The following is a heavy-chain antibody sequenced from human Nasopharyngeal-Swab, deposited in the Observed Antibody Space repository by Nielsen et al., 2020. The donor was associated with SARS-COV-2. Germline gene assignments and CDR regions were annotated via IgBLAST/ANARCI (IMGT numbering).Heavy chain of an antibody. V-gene: IGHV3-30-3*01. CDR3: ARDEGARVLWFGELSTYYYYGMDV. J-gene: IGHJ6*02. Sequence: WIRQPPGKGLEWVAVTSRDGSDKYYADSVKGRFTISRDNAKNSLYLQMNSLRAEDTAVYYCARDEGARVLWFGELSTYYYYGMDVWGQGTTVTVSS. D-gene: IGHD3-10*01. CDR2: TSRDGSDK.